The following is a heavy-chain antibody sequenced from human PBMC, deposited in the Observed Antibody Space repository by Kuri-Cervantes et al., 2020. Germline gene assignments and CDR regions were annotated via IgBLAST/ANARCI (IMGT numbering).Heavy chain of an antibody. CDR2: VDHSGNA. CDR1: GGSFSGYY. CDR3: ARSHYYENNGYPD. D-gene: IGHD3-22*01. V-gene: IGHV4-34*01. J-gene: IGHJ4*02. Sequence: SETLSLTCAVYGGSFSGYYWSWVRQPPGKGLEWLAEVDHSGNANYKSSLRGRITISKDTSKKQFSLSLTSVTAADTAIYYCARSHYYENNGYPDWGQGTLVTVSS.